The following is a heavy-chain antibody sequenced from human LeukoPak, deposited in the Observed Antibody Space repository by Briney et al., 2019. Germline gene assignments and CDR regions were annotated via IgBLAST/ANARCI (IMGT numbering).Heavy chain of an antibody. D-gene: IGHD4/OR15-4a*01. Sequence: PGGSLRLSCAASGFTLSSSAMHWVRQAPGKGLEWVAFIPYDGSHKSSADSVKGRFTISRDNSKNMLYLQVSSLRAEDTAVYYCVKDRSTDYAFDYWGQGTLVTVSP. CDR2: IPYDGSHK. J-gene: IGHJ4*02. V-gene: IGHV3-30*02. CDR3: VKDRSTDYAFDY. CDR1: GFTLSSSA.